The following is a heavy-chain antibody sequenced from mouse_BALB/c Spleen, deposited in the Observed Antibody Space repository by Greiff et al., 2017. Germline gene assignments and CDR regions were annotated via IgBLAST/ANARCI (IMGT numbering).Heavy chain of an antibody. J-gene: IGHJ2*01. CDR2: INPNTGYT. CDR1: GYTFTSYW. V-gene: IGHV1-7*01. CDR3: ARRGQLGHYLDY. D-gene: IGHD3-1*01. Sequence: QVQLQQSGAELAQPGASVKMSCKASGYTFTSYWMHWVKQRPGQGLEWIGYINPNTGYTEYNQKFKDKATLTADKSSSTAYMQLISLTSEDSAVSYCARRGQLGHYLDYWGQGTTLTVSS.